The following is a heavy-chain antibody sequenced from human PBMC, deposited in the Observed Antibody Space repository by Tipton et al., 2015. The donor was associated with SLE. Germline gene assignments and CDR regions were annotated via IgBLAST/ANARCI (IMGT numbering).Heavy chain of an antibody. V-gene: IGHV3-7*01. CDR2: IKQDGSEK. Sequence: SLRLSRAASGITFSSYWMSWVRQAPGKGLEWVANIKQDGSEKYYVDSVKGRFTISRDNAKNSLYLQMNSLRAEDTAVYYCASPPYYGSGSYRPYWYFDLWGRGTLVTVSS. CDR3: ASPPYYGSGSYRPYWYFDL. J-gene: IGHJ2*01. CDR1: GITFSSYW. D-gene: IGHD3-10*01.